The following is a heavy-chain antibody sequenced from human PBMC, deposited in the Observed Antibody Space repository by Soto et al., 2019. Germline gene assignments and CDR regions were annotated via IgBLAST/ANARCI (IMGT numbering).Heavy chain of an antibody. D-gene: IGHD3-10*01. Sequence: SETLSLTCTVSGGSISNYYWSWIRQPPGKGLEWIGYIYYSGSINYNPSLKSRVTISVDTSKNQFSLKLNSVTAADTAVYYCARLADGSGLDVWGKGTTVTVSS. CDR3: ARLADGSGLDV. CDR1: GGSISNYY. V-gene: IGHV4-59*08. J-gene: IGHJ6*04. CDR2: IYYSGSI.